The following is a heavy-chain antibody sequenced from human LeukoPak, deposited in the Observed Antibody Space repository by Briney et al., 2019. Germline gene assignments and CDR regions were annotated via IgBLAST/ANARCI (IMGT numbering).Heavy chain of an antibody. V-gene: IGHV3-21*01. J-gene: IGHJ4*02. CDR3: AREYYDSGAYYSLDS. CDR1: GFTFSSYA. Sequence: GGSLRLSCAASGFTFSSYAMSWVRQAPGKGLEWVSSISSSSSYIYYADSVKGRFTISRDNAKNSLYLQMNSLRAEDTAVYYCAREYYDSGAYYSLDSWGRGTLVTVSS. D-gene: IGHD3-22*01. CDR2: ISSSSSYI.